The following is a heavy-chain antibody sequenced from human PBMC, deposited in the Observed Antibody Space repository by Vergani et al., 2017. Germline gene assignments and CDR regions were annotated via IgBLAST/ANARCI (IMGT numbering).Heavy chain of an antibody. CDR2: ISSSSSYI. CDR1: GFTFSSYS. Sequence: EVQLVESGGGLVKPGGSLRLSCAASGFTFSSYSMNWVRQAPGKGLEWVSSISSSSSYIYYADSVKGRFTISRDNAKNSLYLQMNSLRAENTAVYYCAGADILTGWCWFDPWGQGTLVTVSS. CDR3: AGADILTGWCWFDP. J-gene: IGHJ5*02. V-gene: IGHV3-21*01. D-gene: IGHD3-9*01.